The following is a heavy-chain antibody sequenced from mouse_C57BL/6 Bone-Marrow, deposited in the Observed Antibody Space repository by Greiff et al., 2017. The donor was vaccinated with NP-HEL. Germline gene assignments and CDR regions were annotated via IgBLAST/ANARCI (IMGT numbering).Heavy chain of an antibody. CDR3: ARKEDSSGYDYFDY. CDR2: FHPYNDDT. V-gene: IGHV1-47*01. CDR1: GYTFTTYP. D-gene: IGHD3-2*02. Sequence: VKLMESGAELVKPGASVKMSCKASGYTFTTYPIEWMKQNHGKSLEWIGNFHPYNDDTNYNEKFKGKATLTVEKSSSTVYLELSRLTSDDSAVYYCARKEDSSGYDYFDYWGQGTTLTVSS. J-gene: IGHJ2*01.